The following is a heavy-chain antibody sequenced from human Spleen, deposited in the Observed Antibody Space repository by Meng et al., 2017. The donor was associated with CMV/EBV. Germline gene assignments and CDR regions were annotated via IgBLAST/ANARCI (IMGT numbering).Heavy chain of an antibody. V-gene: IGHV3-23*01. J-gene: IGHJ3*02. Sequence: GESLKISCATSGFTFSKFAMSWVRQVPGKGLEWVSGITSGVGSAYYAGSVKGRFTISRDNSKNTLYLQMNSLRAEDTAIYYCVKVDERTSVTLPNAFDIWGQGTMVTVSS. CDR2: ITSGVGSA. CDR1: GFTFSKFA. D-gene: IGHD1-1*01. CDR3: VKVDERTSVTLPNAFDI.